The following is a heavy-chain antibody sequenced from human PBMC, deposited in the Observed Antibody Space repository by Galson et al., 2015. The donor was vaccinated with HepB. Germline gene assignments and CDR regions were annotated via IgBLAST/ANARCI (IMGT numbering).Heavy chain of an antibody. CDR1: GFTFSSYW. CDR2: INSDGSST. J-gene: IGHJ4*02. CDR3: ASSISLPTQWAFDY. D-gene: IGHD6-19*01. V-gene: IGHV3-74*01. Sequence: SLRLSCAASGFTFSSYWMHWVRQAPGKGLVWVSRINSDGSSTSYADSVKGRFTTSRDNAKNTLYLQMNSLRAEDTAVYYCASSISLPTQWAFDYWGQGTLVTVSS.